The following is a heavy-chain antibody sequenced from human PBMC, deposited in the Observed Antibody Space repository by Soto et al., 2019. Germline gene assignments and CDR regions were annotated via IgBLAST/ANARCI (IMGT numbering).Heavy chain of an antibody. Sequence: QPVGSLRLFCAASGFTFSSYGMHWVRQAPGKGLEWVAVISYDGSNKYYADSVKGRFTISRDNSKNTLYLQMNSLRAEDTAVYYCAKGPYGSAYYYGMDVWGQGTTVTVSS. V-gene: IGHV3-30*18. CDR1: GFTFSSYG. D-gene: IGHD3-10*01. J-gene: IGHJ6*02. CDR3: AKGPYGSAYYYGMDV. CDR2: ISYDGSNK.